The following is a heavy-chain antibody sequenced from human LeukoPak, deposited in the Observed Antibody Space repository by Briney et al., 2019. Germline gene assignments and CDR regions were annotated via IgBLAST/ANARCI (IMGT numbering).Heavy chain of an antibody. CDR2: IKQDGSET. CDR3: ARGGSGYSYGKIDS. CDR1: GFTFSNYW. V-gene: IGHV3-7*01. D-gene: IGHD5-18*01. J-gene: IGHJ4*02. Sequence: GGSLRLSCAASGFTFSNYWINWVRQAPGKGLEWVANIKQDGSETYCVDSVKGRFTISRDNAKNSLYLQMDSLRDEDTAVYYCARGGSGYSYGKIDSWGQGILVTVSS.